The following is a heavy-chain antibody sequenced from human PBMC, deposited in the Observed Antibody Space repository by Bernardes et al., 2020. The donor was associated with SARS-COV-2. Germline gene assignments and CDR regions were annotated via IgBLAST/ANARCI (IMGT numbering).Heavy chain of an antibody. CDR2: INHSGST. V-gene: IGHV4-34*01. J-gene: IGHJ5*02. CDR1: GGSFSGYY. Sequence: SETLSLTCAVYGGSFSGYYWSWIRQPPGKGLEWIGEINHSGSTNYNPSLKSRVTISIDTSKNQFSLKVNSVTAADTAVDYCAGGGAVARTPLKNWLDPWGQGTLITVSS. D-gene: IGHD6-19*01. CDR3: AGGGAVARTPLKNWLDP.